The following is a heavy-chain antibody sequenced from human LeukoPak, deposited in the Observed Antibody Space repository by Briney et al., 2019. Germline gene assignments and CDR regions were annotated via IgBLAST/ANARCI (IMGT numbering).Heavy chain of an antibody. CDR1: GGTFSSYA. J-gene: IGHJ5*02. V-gene: IGHV1-69*04. CDR3: ARDRIVVVPAAHNWFDP. Sequence: GASVKVSCKASGGTFSSYAISWVRQAPGQGLEWMGRIIPILGIANYAQKFQGRVTITADKSTSTAYMELSSLRSEDTAVYYCARDRIVVVPAAHNWFDPWGQGTLVTVSS. CDR2: IIPILGIA. D-gene: IGHD2-2*01.